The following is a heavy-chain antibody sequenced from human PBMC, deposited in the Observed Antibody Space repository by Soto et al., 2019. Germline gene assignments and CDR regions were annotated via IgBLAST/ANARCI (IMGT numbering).Heavy chain of an antibody. CDR3: ARGVVVITGDWFDP. Sequence: SETLSLTCTVSGGSISSGGYYWSWIRQHPGKGLEWIGYIYYSGSTYYNPSLKSRVTISVDTSKNQFSLKLSSVTAADTAVYYCARGVVVITGDWFDPWGQGTLVTVSS. V-gene: IGHV4-31*03. J-gene: IGHJ5*02. D-gene: IGHD3-22*01. CDR2: IYYSGST. CDR1: GGSISSGGYY.